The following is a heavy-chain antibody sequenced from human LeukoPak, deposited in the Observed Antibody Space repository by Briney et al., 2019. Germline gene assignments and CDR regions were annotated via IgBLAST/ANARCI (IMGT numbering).Heavy chain of an antibody. CDR3: ARGQTSYGMDV. CDR2: INHSGST. Sequence: SETLSLTCAVYGGSFSGYYWSWIRQPPGKGLEWIGEINHSGSTNYNPSLKSRVTISVDTSKNQFSLKLSSVTAADTAVYYCARGQTSYGMDVWGKGTTVTVSS. J-gene: IGHJ6*04. CDR1: GGSFSGYY. V-gene: IGHV4-34*01.